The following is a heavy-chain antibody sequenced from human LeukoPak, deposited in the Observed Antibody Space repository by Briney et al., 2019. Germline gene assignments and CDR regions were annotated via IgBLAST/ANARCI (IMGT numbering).Heavy chain of an antibody. CDR1: GNSXTSXXX. CDR3: AGQHDGNGYYFY. Sequence: GNSXTSXXXXGWXRQPPGXXXXWIGSIYHSGSTYYNPSLKSRVTISVDSSKDRFSLKLSSVTAADTALYYCAGQHDGNGYYFYWGQGTLVTVSS. D-gene: IGHD3-22*01. J-gene: IGHJ4*02. V-gene: IGHV4-38-2*01. CDR2: IYHSGST.